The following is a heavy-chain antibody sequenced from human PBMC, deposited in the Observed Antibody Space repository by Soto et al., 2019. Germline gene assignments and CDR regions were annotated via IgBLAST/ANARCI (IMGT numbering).Heavy chain of an antibody. V-gene: IGHV1-18*01. D-gene: IGHD2-15*01. CDR1: GYTFTSYG. CDR3: AREIVVVPNPSLRGGWFDP. CDR2: ISAYNGNT. J-gene: IGHJ5*02. Sequence: ASVKVSCKASGYTFTSYGISWVRQAPGQGLEWMGWISAYNGNTNYAQKLQGRVTMTTDTSTSTAYMELRSLRSDDTAVYYCAREIVVVPNPSLRGGWFDPWGQGTLVTVSS.